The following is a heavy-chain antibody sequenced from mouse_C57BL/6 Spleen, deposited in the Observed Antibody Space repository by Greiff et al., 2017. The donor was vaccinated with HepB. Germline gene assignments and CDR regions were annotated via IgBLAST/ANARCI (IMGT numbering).Heavy chain of an antibody. J-gene: IGHJ3*01. Sequence: EVQLVESGGGLVKPGGSLKLSCAASGFTFSSYTMSWVRQTPEKGLEWVATISGGGGNTYYPDSVKGRFTISRDNAKNTLDLQMSSLRSEDTALYYSARPHYYGSSYGANGGQGTLVTVSA. V-gene: IGHV5-9*01. CDR1: GFTFSSYT. CDR3: ARPHYYGSSYGAN. CDR2: ISGGGGNT. D-gene: IGHD1-1*01.